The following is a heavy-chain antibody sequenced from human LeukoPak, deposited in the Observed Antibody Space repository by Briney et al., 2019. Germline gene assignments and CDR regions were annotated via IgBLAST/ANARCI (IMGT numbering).Heavy chain of an antibody. CDR1: AFTFSDYY. CDR2: ISSSSSYT. CDR3: ARDEEAVDYYFDY. V-gene: IGHV3-11*06. D-gene: IGHD6-19*01. J-gene: IGHJ4*02. Sequence: PGGSLRLSCAASAFTFSDYYMSWIRHAPGKGLDWVSYISSSSSYTNYADSVRGRFTISRDNAKNSLFLQLNSLRDEDTAVYYCARDEEAVDYYFDYWGQGTLVTVSS.